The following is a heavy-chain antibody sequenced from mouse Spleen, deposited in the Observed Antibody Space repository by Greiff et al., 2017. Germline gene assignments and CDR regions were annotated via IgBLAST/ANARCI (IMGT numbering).Heavy chain of an antibody. Sequence: EVKLVESGPELVKPGASVKISCKASGYSFTDYNMNWVKKSNGKSLEWIGVINPNYGTTSYNQKFKGKATLTVDQSSSTAYMQLNSLTSEDSAVYYCARLLLGAMDYWGQGTSVTVSS. CDR3: ARLLLGAMDY. V-gene: IGHV1-39*01. CDR1: GYSFTDYN. CDR2: INPNYGTT. J-gene: IGHJ4*01. D-gene: IGHD2-3*01.